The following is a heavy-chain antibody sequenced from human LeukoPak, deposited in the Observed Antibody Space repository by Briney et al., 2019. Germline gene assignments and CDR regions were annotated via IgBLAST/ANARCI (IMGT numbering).Heavy chain of an antibody. CDR3: ARDGLGSAFDY. CDR2: IKQDGSEE. D-gene: IGHD3/OR15-3a*01. CDR1: GFTFSSYW. Sequence: GGSLRLSCAASGFTFSSYWMTWVRQAPGKGLEWVANIKQDGSEEYYVGSVKGRFTISRDNDKNSLYLQMNSLRAEDTAVYYCARDGLGSAFDYWGQGTLVTVSS. J-gene: IGHJ4*02. V-gene: IGHV3-7*01.